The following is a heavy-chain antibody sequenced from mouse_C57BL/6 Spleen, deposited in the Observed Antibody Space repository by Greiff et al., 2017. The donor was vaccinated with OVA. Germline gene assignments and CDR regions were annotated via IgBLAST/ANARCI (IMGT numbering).Heavy chain of an antibody. CDR1: GYTFTSYW. D-gene: IGHD2-1*01. J-gene: IGHJ4*01. CDR2: INPSNGGT. V-gene: IGHV1-53*01. Sequence: QVQLQQPGTELVKPGASVKLSCKASGYTFTSYWMHWVKQRPGQGLEWIGNINPSNGGTNYNEKFKSKATLTVDKSSITAYMQLSSRTSEDAAVYYCARGYYGNCFYAMDYWGQGTSVTVSS. CDR3: ARGYYGNCFYAMDY.